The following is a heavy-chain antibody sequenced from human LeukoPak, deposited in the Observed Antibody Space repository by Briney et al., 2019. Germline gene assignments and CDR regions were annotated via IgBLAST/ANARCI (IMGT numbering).Heavy chain of an antibody. CDR3: ARATSDRTLFGACDI. Sequence: PGGSLRLSCAASGFTFSSYSMSWVRQAPGKGLEWVSYISSSSSTIYYADSVKGRFTISRDNAKNSLYLQMNSLKAEDTAVYYCARATSDRTLFGACDIWGQGTMVTVSS. D-gene: IGHD5-12*01. CDR1: GFTFSSYS. CDR2: ISSSSSTI. J-gene: IGHJ3*02. V-gene: IGHV3-48*04.